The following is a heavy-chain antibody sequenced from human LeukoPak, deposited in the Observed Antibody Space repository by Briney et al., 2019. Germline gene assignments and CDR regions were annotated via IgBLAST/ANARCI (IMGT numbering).Heavy chain of an antibody. J-gene: IGHJ6*03. Sequence: TGGSLRLSCAASGFTFRSYGMSWVRQAPGKGLEWVSVISGSGGSTYYADSVKGRFTISRDNSKNTLYLQMNSLRGEDTAVYHCAKELWFGEFHYYYMDVWGKGTTVTISS. CDR2: ISGSGGST. D-gene: IGHD3-10*01. V-gene: IGHV3-23*01. CDR1: GFTFRSYG. CDR3: AKELWFGEFHYYYMDV.